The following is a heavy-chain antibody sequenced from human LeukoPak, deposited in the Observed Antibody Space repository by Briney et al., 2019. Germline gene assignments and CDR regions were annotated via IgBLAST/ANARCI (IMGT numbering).Heavy chain of an antibody. CDR1: GGSISSYY. CDR2: IYYSGST. D-gene: IGHD6-6*01. J-gene: IGHJ6*03. CDR3: AREQLVPRYYYYYMDV. Sequence: SETLSLTCTVSGGSISSYYWSWIRQPPGKGLEWIGYIYYSGSTNYNPSLKSRVTISVDTSKNQFSLKLSSVTAADTAVYYCAREQLVPRYYYYYMDVWGKGTTVTVSS. V-gene: IGHV4-59*01.